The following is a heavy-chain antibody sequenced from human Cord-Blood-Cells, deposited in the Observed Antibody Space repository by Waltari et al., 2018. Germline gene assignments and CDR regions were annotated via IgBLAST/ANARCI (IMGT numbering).Heavy chain of an antibody. CDR3: TTDSDYVSIKP. CDR1: GFTFSNPW. CDR2: IKSKTDGGTT. D-gene: IGHD4-17*01. Sequence: EVQLVESGGGLVKPGGSLRLSCAASGFTFSNPWMSWVRQAPGKGLEWVGRIKSKTDGGTTDYAAPVKGRFTISRDDSKNTLYLQMNSLKTEDTAVYYCTTDSDYVSIKPWGQGTLVTVSS. J-gene: IGHJ5*02. V-gene: IGHV3-15*01.